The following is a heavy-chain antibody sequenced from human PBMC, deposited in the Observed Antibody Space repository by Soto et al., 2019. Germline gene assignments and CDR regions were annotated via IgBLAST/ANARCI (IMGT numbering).Heavy chain of an antibody. D-gene: IGHD2-15*01. CDR3: AKDRRGGYCNGGRCYSPDY. Sequence: EVQLLESGGGLVQPGGSLRLSCATSGFTFGSYDMSWVRQAPGKGLEWVSTFSGSGGSTYYADSVKGRFTISRDNSKNTVYLQMNSLRAEDTAVYYCAKDRRGGYCNGGRCYSPDYWGQGTLVTVSS. V-gene: IGHV3-23*01. J-gene: IGHJ4*02. CDR2: FSGSGGST. CDR1: GFTFGSYD.